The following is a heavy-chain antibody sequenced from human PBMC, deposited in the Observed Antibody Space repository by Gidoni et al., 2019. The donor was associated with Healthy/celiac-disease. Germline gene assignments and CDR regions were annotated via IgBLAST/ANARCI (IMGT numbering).Heavy chain of an antibody. Sequence: QMQLVQSGPEVKKPGTSVKVSCKASGFTFTSSAVQWVRQARGQRLEWIGWIVVGSGNTNYAQKFQERVTITRDMSTSTAYMELSSLRSEDTAVYYCAADRFARPGSNYYFDYWGQGTLVTVSS. CDR3: AADRFARPGSNYYFDY. J-gene: IGHJ4*02. CDR1: GFTFTSSA. V-gene: IGHV1-58*01. CDR2: IVVGSGNT. D-gene: IGHD4-4*01.